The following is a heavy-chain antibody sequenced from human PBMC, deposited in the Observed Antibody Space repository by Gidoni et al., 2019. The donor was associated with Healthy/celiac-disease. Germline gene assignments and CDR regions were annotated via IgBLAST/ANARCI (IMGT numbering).Heavy chain of an antibody. Sequence: EVQLVESGGGLVKPGASLRLSCAASGFTFCNAWMNWVRQAPGKGLEWVGRIKSKTDGGTTDYAAPVKGRCTISRDDSKNTLYLQMNSLKTEDTAVYYCTAHYDFWSGYFDYWGQGTLVTVSS. D-gene: IGHD3-3*01. CDR3: TAHYDFWSGYFDY. CDR2: IKSKTDGGTT. CDR1: GFTFCNAW. V-gene: IGHV3-15*07. J-gene: IGHJ4*02.